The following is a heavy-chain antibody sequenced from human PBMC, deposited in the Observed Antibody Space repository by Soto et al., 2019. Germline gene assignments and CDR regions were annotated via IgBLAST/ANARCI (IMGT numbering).Heavy chain of an antibody. V-gene: IGHV1-69*12. Sequence: QVQLVQSGAEVKKPGSSVKDSCKASGGTFSSYAISWVRQAPGQGLEWMGGIIPIFGTANYAQKFQVRVTITADESTSTAYMELSRLRSDDTALYYCARHVPAAGYYYGMDVWGQGTTVTVSS. D-gene: IGHD2-2*01. CDR2: IIPIFGTA. CDR1: GGTFSSYA. CDR3: ARHVPAAGYYYGMDV. J-gene: IGHJ6*02.